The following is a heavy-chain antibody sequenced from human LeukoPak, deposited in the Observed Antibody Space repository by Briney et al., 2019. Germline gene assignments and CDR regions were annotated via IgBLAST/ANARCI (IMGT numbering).Heavy chain of an antibody. V-gene: IGHV4-4*07. CDR3: ARLLGYSSGWSNPFDY. D-gene: IGHD6-19*01. CDR2: IYTSGST. CDR1: GGSISSYY. Sequence: SETLSLTCTVSGGSISSYYWSWIRQPAGKGLEWIGRIYTSGSTNYNPSLKSRVTISVDTSKNQFSLKLSSVTAADTAVYYCARLLGYSSGWSNPFDYWGQGTLVTVSS. J-gene: IGHJ4*02.